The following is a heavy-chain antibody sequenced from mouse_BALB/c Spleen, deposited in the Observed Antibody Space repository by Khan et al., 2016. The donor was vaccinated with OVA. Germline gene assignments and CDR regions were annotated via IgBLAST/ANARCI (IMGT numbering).Heavy chain of an antibody. Sequence: EVKLLESGGGLVQPGGSLKLSCAASGFDFSRYWMSWVRQAPGKGLEWIGEINPDSSTINYTPSLKDKFIISRDKAKNTLYMQMSKVRSEETALYYCSSMIPVYYAMDYWGQGTSVTVSS. D-gene: IGHD2-3*01. J-gene: IGHJ4*01. V-gene: IGHV4-1*02. CDR3: SSMIPVYYAMDY. CDR2: INPDSSTI. CDR1: GFDFSRYW.